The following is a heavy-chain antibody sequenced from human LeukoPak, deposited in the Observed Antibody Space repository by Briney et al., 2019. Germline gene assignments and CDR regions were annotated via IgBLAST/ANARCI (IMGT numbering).Heavy chain of an antibody. CDR2: ISAYNGNT. CDR3: ARESVVEYYFDY. V-gene: IGHV1-18*04. Sequence: ASVKVSCKASGYTFTIYGISWVRQAPGQGLEWMGWISAYNGNTNYAQKLQGRVTMTTDTSTSTAYMELRSLRSDDTAVYYCARESVVEYYFDYWGQGTLVTVSS. D-gene: IGHD2-15*01. CDR1: GYTFTIYG. J-gene: IGHJ4*02.